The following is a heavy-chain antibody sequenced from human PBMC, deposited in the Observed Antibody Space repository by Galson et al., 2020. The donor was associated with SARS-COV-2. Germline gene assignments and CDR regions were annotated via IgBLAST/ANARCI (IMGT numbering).Heavy chain of an antibody. J-gene: IGHJ4*02. CDR3: AKVDDFWTGYYTGFDY. D-gene: IGHD3-3*01. CDR1: GYPFTSYG. V-gene: IGHV1-18*04. Sequence: ASVKVSCKASGYPFTSYGISWVRQAPGQGLEWMGWISAYNGNTNYAEKLQGRVTMTTDTSTSTAYMELRSLSSDDTAVYYCAKVDDFWTGYYTGFDYWGQGTRVTVSS. CDR2: ISAYNGNT.